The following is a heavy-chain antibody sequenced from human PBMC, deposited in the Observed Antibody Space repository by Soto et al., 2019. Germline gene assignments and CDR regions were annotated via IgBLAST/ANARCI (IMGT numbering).Heavy chain of an antibody. V-gene: IGHV4-59*01. CDR1: GGSISSYY. Sequence: ETLSLTCTVSGGSISSYYWSWIRQPPGKGLEWIGYIYYSGSTNYNPSLKSRVTISVDTSKNQFSLKLSSVTAADTAVYYCARDRWGFDYWGQGTLVTVSS. CDR3: ARDRWGFDY. J-gene: IGHJ4*02. CDR2: IYYSGST. D-gene: IGHD1-26*01.